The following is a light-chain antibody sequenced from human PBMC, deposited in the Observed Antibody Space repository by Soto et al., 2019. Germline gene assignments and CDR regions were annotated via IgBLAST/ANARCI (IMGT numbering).Light chain of an antibody. CDR3: QQYGNSPPNT. J-gene: IGKJ2*01. CDR1: QSVSSSY. Sequence: EIVLTQSPGTLSLSPGERATLSCRASQSVSSSYLAWYQQKPGQAPRLLIYGASSRATGIPDRFSGSGSGTDFTLTISRREPEDFAVYFCQQYGNSPPNTFGQGTKVESK. CDR2: GAS. V-gene: IGKV3-20*01.